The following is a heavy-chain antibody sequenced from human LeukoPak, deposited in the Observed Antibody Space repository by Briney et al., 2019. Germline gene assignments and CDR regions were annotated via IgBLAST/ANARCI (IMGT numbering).Heavy chain of an antibody. CDR2: IYTSGST. CDR3: ARDKGTRVSRGAFDI. D-gene: IGHD6-13*01. CDR1: GGSISSYY. Sequence: NPSETLSLTCTVSGGSISSYYWSWIRQPAGKGLEWIGRIYTSGSTNYSPSLKSRVTMSVDTSKNQFSLKLSSVTAADTAVYYCARDKGTRVSRGAFDIWGQGTMVTVSS. V-gene: IGHV4-4*07. J-gene: IGHJ3*02.